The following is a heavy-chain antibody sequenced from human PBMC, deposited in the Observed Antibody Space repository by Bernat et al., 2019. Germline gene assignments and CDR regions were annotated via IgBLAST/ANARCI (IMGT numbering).Heavy chain of an antibody. J-gene: IGHJ6*02. V-gene: IGHV3-74*01. CDR3: ARSSGGPDYGSGSYNPLYYYLVAPPYRMDV. D-gene: IGHD3-10*01. CDR2: INSDGSST. Sequence: EVQLVESGGGLVQPGGSLRLSCAASGFTFSSYWMHWVRQAPGKGLVWVSRINSDGSSTSYADSVKGRFTISRDNAKNTLYLQMNSLRAEDTVVYYCARSSGGPDYGSGSYNPLYYYLVAPPYRMDVWGQGTTVTVSS. CDR1: GFTFSSYW.